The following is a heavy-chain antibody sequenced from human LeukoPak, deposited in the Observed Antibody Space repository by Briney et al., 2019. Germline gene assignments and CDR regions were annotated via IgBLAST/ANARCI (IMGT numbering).Heavy chain of an antibody. V-gene: IGHV4-59*01. CDR1: GGSISSYY. CDR2: IYYSGST. D-gene: IGHD6-13*01. CDR3: ARDRGSSWSGWFDP. Sequence: SETLSHTCTVSGGSISSYYWSWIRQPPGKGLEWIGYIYYSGSTNYNPSLKSRVTISVDTSKNQFSLKLSSVTAADTAVYYCARDRGSSWSGWFDPWGQGTLVTVSS. J-gene: IGHJ5*02.